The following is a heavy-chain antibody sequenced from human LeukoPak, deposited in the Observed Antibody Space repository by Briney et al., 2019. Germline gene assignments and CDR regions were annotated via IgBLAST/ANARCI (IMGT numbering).Heavy chain of an antibody. Sequence: GGSLRLSCAASGFTFSSYSTNWVRQAPGKGLEWVSSISSSSSYIYYADSVKGRFTISRDNAKNSLYLQMNSLRAEDTAVYYCARGMYYYDSSGYHFQHWGQGTLVTVSS. CDR3: ARGMYYYDSSGYHFQH. J-gene: IGHJ1*01. D-gene: IGHD3-22*01. CDR1: GFTFSSYS. V-gene: IGHV3-21*01. CDR2: ISSSSSYI.